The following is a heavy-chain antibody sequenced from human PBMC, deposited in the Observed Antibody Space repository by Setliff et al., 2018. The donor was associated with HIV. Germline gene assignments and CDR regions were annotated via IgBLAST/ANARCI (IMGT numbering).Heavy chain of an antibody. D-gene: IGHD6-13*01. Sequence: SETLSLTCTVSDDSFSTNYWSWVRQPPGKGLEWIGYIYASGSTNYNPSLKSRVTISIDTSKNQFSLRLRSVTAADTALYYCARESLAVGTRWFDPWGQGTLVTVSS. CDR1: DDSFSTNY. J-gene: IGHJ5*02. CDR3: ARESLAVGTRWFDP. V-gene: IGHV4-4*09. CDR2: IYASGST.